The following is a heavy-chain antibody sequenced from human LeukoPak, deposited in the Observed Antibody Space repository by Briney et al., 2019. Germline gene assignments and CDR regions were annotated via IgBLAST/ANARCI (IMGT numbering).Heavy chain of an antibody. CDR1: GGSINHYH. J-gene: IGHJ4*02. CDR2: IYYSGST. Sequence: SETLSLTCTVSGGSINHYHWYWIRQPPGKGLEWIGYIYYSGSTNYNPSLKSRVTISVDTSNNQFSLRLNSVTAADTAVYYCARARDGYNFYFDYWGQGTLVTVSS. D-gene: IGHD5-24*01. V-gene: IGHV4-59*01. CDR3: ARARDGYNFYFDY.